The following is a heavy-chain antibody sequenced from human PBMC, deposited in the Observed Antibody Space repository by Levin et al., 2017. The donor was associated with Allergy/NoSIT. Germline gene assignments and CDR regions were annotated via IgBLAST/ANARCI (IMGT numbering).Heavy chain of an antibody. V-gene: IGHV3-21*01. CDR2: ISGSYNHI. D-gene: IGHD2-2*01. CDR1: GSSFSTYH. CDR3: ARDNSHCTSYRCYLDYYYMDV. J-gene: IGHJ6*03. Sequence: PGGSLRLSCVASGSSFSTYHMNWVRQAPGQGLEWGSSISGSYNHIHYAESVKGRFTVSRDNAQNSLYLQMNSLRAEDTAVYYCARDNSHCTSYRCYLDYYYMDVWGKGTTVTVSS.